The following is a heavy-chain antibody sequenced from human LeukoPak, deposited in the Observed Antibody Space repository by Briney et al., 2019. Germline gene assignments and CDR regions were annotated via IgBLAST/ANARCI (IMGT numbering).Heavy chain of an antibody. CDR3: AKEEGKFVVVPAAL. V-gene: IGHV3-30*02. J-gene: IGHJ4*02. CDR1: GFTFSSYG. D-gene: IGHD2-2*01. CDR2: IRYDGSNK. Sequence: GGSLRLSCAASGFTFSSYGMHWVRQAPGKGLEWVAFIRYDGSNKYYADSVKGRFTISRDNSKNTPYLQMNSLRAEDTAVYYCAKEEGKFVVVPAALWGQGTLVTVSS.